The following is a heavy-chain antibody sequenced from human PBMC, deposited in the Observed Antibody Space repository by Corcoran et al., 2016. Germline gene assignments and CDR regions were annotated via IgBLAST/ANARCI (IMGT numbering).Heavy chain of an antibody. CDR3: SKGVTTVTSPYFDY. V-gene: IGHV3-43D*03. D-gene: IGHD4-17*01. J-gene: IGHJ4*02. Sequence: EVQLVESGGVVVQPGGSLRLSCAASGFTFDDYAMHWVRQAPGKGLEWVSLISWDGGSTYYADSVKGRFTISRDNSKNSLYLQMNSLRAEDTALYYCSKGVTTVTSPYFDYWGQVTLVTVSS. CDR1: GFTFDDYA. CDR2: ISWDGGST.